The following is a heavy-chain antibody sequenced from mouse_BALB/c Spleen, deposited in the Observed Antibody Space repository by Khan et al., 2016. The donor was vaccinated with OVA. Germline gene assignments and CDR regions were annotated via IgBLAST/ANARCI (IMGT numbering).Heavy chain of an antibody. V-gene: IGHV14-3*02. Sequence: VQLQQSGAELVQSGATVKLSCTASGLNFKDTYMHWLKQWPEQGLEWIGRIDHPDGNTKYAPKVQGKSTITADTSSNTPYLQISSLTSEDTAVFYYDRMARKWGQGTTLTVSS. J-gene: IGHJ2*01. CDR2: IDHPDGNT. CDR3: DRMARK. CDR1: GLNFKDTY.